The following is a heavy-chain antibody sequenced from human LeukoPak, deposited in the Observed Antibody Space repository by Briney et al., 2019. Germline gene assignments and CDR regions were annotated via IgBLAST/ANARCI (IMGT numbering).Heavy chain of an antibody. CDR1: GFTFSSYG. D-gene: IGHD3-16*02. Sequence: PGGSLRLSCAASGFTFSSYGMHWVRQAPGKGLEWVAVIWYDGSNKYYADSVKGRFTISRDNSKNTLYLQMNSLRAEDTAVYYCARDRDGYVWGSYRLGNYWGQGTLVTASS. CDR2: IWYDGSNK. V-gene: IGHV3-33*08. J-gene: IGHJ4*02. CDR3: ARDRDGYVWGSYRLGNY.